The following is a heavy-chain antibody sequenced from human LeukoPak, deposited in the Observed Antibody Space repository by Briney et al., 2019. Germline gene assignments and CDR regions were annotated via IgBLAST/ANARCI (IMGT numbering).Heavy chain of an antibody. V-gene: IGHV4-59*01. D-gene: IGHD6-19*01. J-gene: IGHJ4*02. CDR1: GGSISSYY. CDR3: ANQAVAGTGGYYFDY. Sequence: SETLSLTCTVSGGSISSYYWSWIRQPPGKGLEWIGYIYYSGSTNYNPSLKSRVTISVDTSKNQFSLKLSSVTAADTAVYYCANQAVAGTGGYYFDYWGQGTLVTVSS. CDR2: IYYSGST.